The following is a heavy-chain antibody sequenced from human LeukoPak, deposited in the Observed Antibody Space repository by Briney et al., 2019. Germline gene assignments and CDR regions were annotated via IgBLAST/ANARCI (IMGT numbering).Heavy chain of an antibody. CDR3: ARDLAVAGTDYYYYGMDV. CDR1: GGSISSYY. J-gene: IGHJ6*04. D-gene: IGHD6-19*01. CDR2: IYYSGST. Sequence: KPSETLSLTCTVSGGSISSYYWSWIRQPPGKGLEWIGYIYYSGSTNYNPSLKSRVTISVDTSKNQFPLKLSSVTAADTAVYYCARDLAVAGTDYYYYGMDVWGKGTTVTVSS. V-gene: IGHV4-59*01.